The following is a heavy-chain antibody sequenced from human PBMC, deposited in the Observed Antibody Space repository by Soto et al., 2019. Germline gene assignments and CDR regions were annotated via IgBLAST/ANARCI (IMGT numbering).Heavy chain of an antibody. Sequence: SETLSLTCAVYGGSFSGYYWSWIRQPPGKGLEWIGEINHSGSTNYNPSLKSRVTISVDTSKNQFSLKLSSVTAADTAVYYCARHQPYYGSVPTEGRSKHQNYNWFDPWGQGTLVTVSS. CDR1: GGSFSGYY. V-gene: IGHV4-34*01. CDR2: INHSGST. CDR3: ARHQPYYGSVPTEGRSKHQNYNWFDP. J-gene: IGHJ5*02. D-gene: IGHD3-10*01.